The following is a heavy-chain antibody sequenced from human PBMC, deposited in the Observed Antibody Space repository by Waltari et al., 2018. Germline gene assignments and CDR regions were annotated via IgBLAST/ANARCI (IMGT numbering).Heavy chain of an antibody. CDR3: ARDILTGYLDY. CDR1: GFTFSSYS. CDR2: ISSSSSTV. V-gene: IGHV3-48*04. Sequence: EVQLVESGGGLVQPGGSLRLSCAASGFTFSSYSMNWVRQAPGKGLEWVSYISSSSSTVDDADSVKGRFTIARDNAKNALYLQMNSLRAEDTDVYYCARDILTGYLDYWGQGTLVTVSS. J-gene: IGHJ4*02. D-gene: IGHD3-9*01.